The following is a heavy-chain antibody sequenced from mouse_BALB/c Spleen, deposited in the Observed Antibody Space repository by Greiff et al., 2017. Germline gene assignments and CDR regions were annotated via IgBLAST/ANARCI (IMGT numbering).Heavy chain of an antibody. J-gene: IGHJ4*01. V-gene: IGHV2-9*02. D-gene: IGHD2-1*01. CDR1: GFSLTSYG. CDR2: IWAGGST. Sequence: VKLVESGPGLVAPSQSLSITCTVSGFSLTSYGVHWVRQPPGKGLEWLGVIWAGGSTNYNSALMSRLSIGKDNSKSQVFLKINSLQTDDTAMYYCASHYGNYVFYAMDYWGQGTSVTVSS. CDR3: ASHYGNYVFYAMDY.